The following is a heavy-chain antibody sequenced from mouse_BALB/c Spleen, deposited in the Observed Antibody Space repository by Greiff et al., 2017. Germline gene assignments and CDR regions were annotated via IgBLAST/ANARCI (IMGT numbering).Heavy chain of an antibody. V-gene: IGHV1S16*01. CDR3: TIPMITTPAWFAY. D-gene: IGHD2-4*01. J-gene: IGHJ3*01. CDR1: GYTFTSYW. CDR2: INPSNGGT. Sequence: VQLQQSGPELVKPGASVRISCKASGYTFTSYWMHWVKLRPGQGFEWIGEINPSNGGTNYNEKFKRKATLTVDKSSSTAYMQLSSLTSEDSAVYYCTIPMITTPAWFAYWGQGTLVTVSA.